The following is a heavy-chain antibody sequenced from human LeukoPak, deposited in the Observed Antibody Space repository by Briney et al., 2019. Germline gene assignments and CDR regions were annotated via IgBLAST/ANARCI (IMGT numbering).Heavy chain of an antibody. D-gene: IGHD5-12*01. CDR2: INPNSGGT. V-gene: IGHV1-2*02. Sequence: ASVKVSCKASGYTFTGYYIHWVRQAPGQGLEWMGWINPNSGGTNYAQKFQGRVTMTRDTSISTAYMELSRLRSDDTAVYYCARDRVLRGYSGYGLGYWGQGTLVTVSS. CDR3: ARDRVLRGYSGYGLGY. CDR1: GYTFTGYY. J-gene: IGHJ4*02.